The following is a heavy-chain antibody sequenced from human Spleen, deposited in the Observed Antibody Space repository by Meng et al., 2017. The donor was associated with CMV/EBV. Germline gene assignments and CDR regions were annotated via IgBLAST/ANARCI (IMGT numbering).Heavy chain of an antibody. CDR1: GFTFSTYG. CDR3: AKSPIAVGGNHFEY. J-gene: IGHJ4*02. D-gene: IGHD6-19*01. CDR2: IRFDGSDK. Sequence: GESLKISCAASGFTFSTYGMHWVRQTPVKGLEWVAFIRFDGSDKYFADSVQGRFSISRDNSKNTLYLQMDSLRTEDTAVYFRAKSPIAVGGNHFEYWGQGALVTVS. V-gene: IGHV3-30*02.